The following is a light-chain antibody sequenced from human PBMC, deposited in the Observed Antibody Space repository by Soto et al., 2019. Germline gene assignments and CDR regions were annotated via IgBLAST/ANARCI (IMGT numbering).Light chain of an antibody. Sequence: QPVLTQPASVSGSPGQSITISCTGTSSDVGAYNYVSWYQQHPGKAPKLMIYDVSNRPSGVSNRFSGSKSGNTASLTISGLQAEDEADYYCSSYTSTSLVVFGGGTKLTVL. J-gene: IGLJ2*01. CDR1: SSDVGAYNY. CDR3: SSYTSTSLVV. V-gene: IGLV2-14*03. CDR2: DVS.